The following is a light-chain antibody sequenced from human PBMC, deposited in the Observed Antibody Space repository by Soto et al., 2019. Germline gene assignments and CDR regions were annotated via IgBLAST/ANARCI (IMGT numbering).Light chain of an antibody. CDR2: GSS. V-gene: IGLV1-40*01. Sequence: QSVLTQPPSVSGAPGQRVTISCTGSSSNIGAGYDVHWYQQLPRTAPKLLIYGSSNRPSGVPDRFSGSKSGTSASLAITGLQAEDEADYYCQSYDSSLSASGVFGGGTKLTVL. CDR3: QSYDSSLSASGV. CDR1: SSNIGAGYD. J-gene: IGLJ2*01.